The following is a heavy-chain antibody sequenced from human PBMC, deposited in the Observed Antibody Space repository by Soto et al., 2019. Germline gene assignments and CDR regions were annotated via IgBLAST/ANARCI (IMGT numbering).Heavy chain of an antibody. Sequence: QVKLQESGPGLVQPAQTLSLSCTVSGGSITSGGIYWSWLRHHPQQGPEWIGYIYHSGSTTYNPSLTSRVTISVDTPKNQFSLTVTSLTVADTAVYYCARFNSRSGTEYFDYWGQGTLVTVSS. V-gene: IGHV4-31*03. CDR3: ARFNSRSGTEYFDY. CDR1: GGSITSGGIY. CDR2: IYHSGST. D-gene: IGHD6-19*01. J-gene: IGHJ4*02.